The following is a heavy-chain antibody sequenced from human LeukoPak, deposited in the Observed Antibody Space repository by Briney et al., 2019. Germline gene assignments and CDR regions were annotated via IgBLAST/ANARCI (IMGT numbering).Heavy chain of an antibody. J-gene: IGHJ6*03. CDR2: IIPIFGTA. CDR1: GGTFSSYA. V-gene: IGHV1-69*13. CDR3: ARVYQSGYYMDV. Sequence: ASVKVSCKASGGTFSSYAISWVRQAPGQGLEWMGGIIPIFGTANYAQKFQGRVTITADESTSTAYMEPSSLRSEDTAVYYCARVYQSGYYMDVWGKGTTVTVSS. D-gene: IGHD1-14*01.